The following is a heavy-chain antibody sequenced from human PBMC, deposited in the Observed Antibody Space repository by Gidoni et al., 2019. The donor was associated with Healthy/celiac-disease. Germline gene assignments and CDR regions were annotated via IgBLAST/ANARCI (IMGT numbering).Heavy chain of an antibody. J-gene: IGHJ6*02. D-gene: IGHD2-2*01. CDR1: GSTFTCYY. CDR2: INPNSGGT. Sequence: QVQLVPSGAEVNTPGASVHVSCEASGSTFTCYYIPWVRQAPGKGLEWRVWINPNSGGTNDAQKFQGRVTMTRDTSISKAYMELSRLRSDDTAVYYCASRGYCSSTSGRHTTINYYYYGMDVWGQGTTVTVS. CDR3: ASRGYCSSTSGRHTTINYYYYGMDV. V-gene: IGHV1-2*02.